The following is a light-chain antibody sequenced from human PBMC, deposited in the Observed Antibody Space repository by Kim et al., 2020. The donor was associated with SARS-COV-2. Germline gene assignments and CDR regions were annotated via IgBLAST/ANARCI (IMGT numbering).Light chain of an antibody. CDR3: QVWDDTNDLWV. CDR1: NIGSDS. CDR2: SDS. J-gene: IGLJ3*02. V-gene: IGLV3-21*04. Sequence: PGKPASITCGGHNIGSDSVNWYQQKPGQAPVVVIYSDSDRPSGIPERFSGSNSGDAATLTISRVAAGDEADYYCQVWDDTNDLWVFGGGTQLTVL.